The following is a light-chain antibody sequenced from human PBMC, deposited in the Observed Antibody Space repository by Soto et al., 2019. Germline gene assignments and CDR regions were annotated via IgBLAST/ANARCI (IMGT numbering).Light chain of an antibody. CDR2: AAS. V-gene: IGKV1-39*01. J-gene: IGKJ1*01. CDR3: QQSYSPRWT. Sequence: DIPMTQSPSSLSASLGARVTITCRASQSISSYLNWYQQRVGKAPKLLIFAASSLQSGVPSRFSGSGSGTDFTLTISSLQPEDFATYYCQQSYSPRWTLGQGTKVEIK. CDR1: QSISSY.